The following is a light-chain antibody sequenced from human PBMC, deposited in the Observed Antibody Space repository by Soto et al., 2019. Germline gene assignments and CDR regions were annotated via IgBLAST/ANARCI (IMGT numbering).Light chain of an antibody. CDR3: QQYNNWPQT. J-gene: IGKJ2*01. V-gene: IGKV3-15*01. CDR2: VAS. CDR1: QSVSSN. Sequence: EIVMTQSPATLSVSPGERATLSCRASQSVSSNLAWYQQKPGQAPRLLIYVASTRATGSPARFSGSGSGTEFTLTISSLQSEDFAVYYCQQYNNWPQTFGQGTKLEIK.